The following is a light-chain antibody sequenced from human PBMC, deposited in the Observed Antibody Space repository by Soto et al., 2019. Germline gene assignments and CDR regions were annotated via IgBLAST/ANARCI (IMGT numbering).Light chain of an antibody. CDR2: EVS. CDR1: SSDVGGYKY. CDR3: SSYTSSSTLDV. V-gene: IGLV2-14*01. J-gene: IGLJ1*01. Sequence: QSALTQPASVSGSPGQSITISCTGTSSDVGGYKYVSWYQQNPGKAPKLMIYEVSNRPSGVSNRFSGSKSGNTASLTISGLQAEDEDDYYCSSYTSSSTLDVFGTGTKLTVL.